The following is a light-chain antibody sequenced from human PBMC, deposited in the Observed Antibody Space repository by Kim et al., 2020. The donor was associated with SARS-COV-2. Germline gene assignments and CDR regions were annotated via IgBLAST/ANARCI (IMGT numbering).Light chain of an antibody. J-gene: IGKJ2*01. CDR3: HQYDDWPPGDT. CDR2: GAS. Sequence: EIVMTQSPVTLSVSPGERATLSCRASQRISSNLAWYQQKPGQAPRLLIYGASTRATGISARFSGSGSGTEFTLTITNLQSEDLAMYYCHQYDDWPPGDTFGQGTRLEI. CDR1: QRISSN. V-gene: IGKV3-15*01.